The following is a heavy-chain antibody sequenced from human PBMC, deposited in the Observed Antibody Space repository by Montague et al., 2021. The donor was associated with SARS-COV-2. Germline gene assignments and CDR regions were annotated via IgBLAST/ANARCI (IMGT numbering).Heavy chain of an antibody. Sequence: SETLSLTCTVYVGSISSNSCYWGWIRQPPGKALDWVGSIYYSGSTYYNPSLKSRVTMSVDTSENQFSLKLSSVTAAGTAVYYCARVGFYYDRSGPSNFDYWGQGTLVTVSS. D-gene: IGHD3-22*01. CDR1: VGSISSNSCY. V-gene: IGHV4-39*07. CDR3: ARVGFYYDRSGPSNFDY. CDR2: IYYSGST. J-gene: IGHJ4*02.